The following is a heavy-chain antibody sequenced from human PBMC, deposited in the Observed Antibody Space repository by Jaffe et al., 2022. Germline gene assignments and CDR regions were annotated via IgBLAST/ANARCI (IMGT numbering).Heavy chain of an antibody. V-gene: IGHV3-15*01. Sequence: EVQLVESGGGLVKPGGSLRLSCAASGFTFSNAWMSWVRQAPGKGLEWVGRIKSKTDGGTTDYAAPVKGRFTISRDDSKNTLYLQMNSLKTEDTAVYYCTTDRKLRYYYGSGSYYNADPYYFDYWGQGTLVTVSS. J-gene: IGHJ4*02. D-gene: IGHD3-10*01. CDR2: IKSKTDGGTT. CDR3: TTDRKLRYYYGSGSYYNADPYYFDY. CDR1: GFTFSNAW.